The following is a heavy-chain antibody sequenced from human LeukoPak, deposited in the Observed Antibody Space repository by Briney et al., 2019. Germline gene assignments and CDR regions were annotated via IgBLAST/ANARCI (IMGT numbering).Heavy chain of an antibody. CDR2: ISAFTGDT. V-gene: IGHV1-18*01. J-gene: IGHJ5*02. CDR1: RYTFSGFN. D-gene: IGHD2-8*01. CDR3: ARDFCTNGVCSWFDP. Sequence: GVSVKVSCKASRYTFSGFNINWVRRAPGQGLEWRGWISAFTGDTNYAQNSQGRVTMTIDTSKTTAYMELRSLTSDDTAVYYCARDFCTNGVCSWFDPWGQGTLVTVSS.